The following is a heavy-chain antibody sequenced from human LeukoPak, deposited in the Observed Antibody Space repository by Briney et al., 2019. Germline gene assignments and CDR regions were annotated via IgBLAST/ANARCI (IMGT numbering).Heavy chain of an antibody. V-gene: IGHV4-38-2*01. CDR2: IYHSGST. CDR1: GYSISSGYY. CDR3: ARHGGYCSSTSCYAHGAFDI. J-gene: IGHJ3*02. Sequence: SETLSLTCAVSGYSISSGYYWGWVRQPPGQGLEWIGSIYHSGSTYYNPSLKSRVTISVDTSKNQFPLKLSSVTAADTAVYYCARHGGYCSSTSCYAHGAFDIWGQGTMVTVSS. D-gene: IGHD2-2*01.